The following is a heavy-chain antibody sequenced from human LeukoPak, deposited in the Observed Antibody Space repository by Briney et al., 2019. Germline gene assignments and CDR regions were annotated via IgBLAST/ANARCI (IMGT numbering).Heavy chain of an antibody. V-gene: IGHV4-59*04. J-gene: IGHJ5*02. CDR2: IYYSGST. D-gene: IGHD2-15*01. CDR3: ARTCTGGSCYLAP. Sequence: SETLSLTCTVSGGSISSYYWSWIRQPPGKGLEWIGYIYYSGSTYYNSSLKSRVTISIDTSKNQFSLSLSSVTAADTAVYYCARTCTGGSCYLAPWGQGTLVTVPS. CDR1: GGSISSYY.